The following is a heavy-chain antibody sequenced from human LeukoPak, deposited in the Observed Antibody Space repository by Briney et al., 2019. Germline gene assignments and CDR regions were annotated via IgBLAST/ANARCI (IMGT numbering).Heavy chain of an antibody. CDR3: ARAALDYGDYDDY. CDR2: MNPSSGNT. J-gene: IGHJ4*02. CDR1: GYTFTSYD. V-gene: IGHV1-8*01. Sequence: ASVKVSCKASGYTFTSYDINWVRQATGQGLEWMGWMNPSSGNTGYAQKFQGRVTMTRNTSISTAYMELSSLRSEDTAVYYCARAALDYGDYDDYWGQGTLVTVSS. D-gene: IGHD4-17*01.